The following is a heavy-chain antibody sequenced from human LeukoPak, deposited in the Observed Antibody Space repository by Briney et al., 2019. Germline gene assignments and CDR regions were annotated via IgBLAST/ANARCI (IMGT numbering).Heavy chain of an antibody. CDR2: ISVYNGNT. CDR1: GYTSGYTFANYG. V-gene: IGHV1-18*01. J-gene: IGHJ4*02. D-gene: IGHD4-23*01. CDR3: ARLGYGVNSADY. Sequence: ASVKVSCKASGYTSGYTFANYGISWVRQAPGQGLEWMGWISVYNGNTKYAQKLQGRVTMTTDTSTSTAYMELRSLRSDDTAVYYCARLGYGVNSADYWGQGTLVTVSS.